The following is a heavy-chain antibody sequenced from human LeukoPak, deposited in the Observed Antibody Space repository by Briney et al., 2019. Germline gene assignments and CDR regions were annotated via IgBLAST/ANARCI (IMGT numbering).Heavy chain of an antibody. D-gene: IGHD3-22*01. CDR2: ISYDGSNK. CDR1: GFTFSSYA. J-gene: IGHJ4*02. V-gene: IGHV3-30-3*01. Sequence: GGSLRLSCAAPGFTFSSYAMHWVRQAPGKGLEWVAVISYDGSNKYYADSVKGRFTISRDNSKNTLYLQMNSLRAEDTAVYYCARDGANYYDNRSGFDYWGQGTLVTVSS. CDR3: ARDGANYYDNRSGFDY.